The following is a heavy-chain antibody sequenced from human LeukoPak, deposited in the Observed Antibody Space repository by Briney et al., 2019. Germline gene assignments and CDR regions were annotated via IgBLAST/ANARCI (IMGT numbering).Heavy chain of an antibody. V-gene: IGHV3-23*01. CDR3: AKVDLYYYDSSGYYPSFPFDY. CDR1: GFTFSSYA. CDR2: ISGSGGST. J-gene: IGHJ4*02. Sequence: GGSLRLSCAASGFTFSSYAMSWVRQAPGKGLEWVSAISGSGGSTYYAGSVKGRFTISRDNSKNTLYLQMNSLRAEDTAVYYCAKVDLYYYDSSGYYPSFPFDYWGQGTLVTVSS. D-gene: IGHD3-22*01.